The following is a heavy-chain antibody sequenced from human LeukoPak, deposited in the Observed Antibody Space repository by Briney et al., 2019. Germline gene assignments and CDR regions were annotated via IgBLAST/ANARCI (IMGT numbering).Heavy chain of an antibody. CDR2: IKEDGSRQ. D-gene: IGHD3-10*01. CDR1: GFTFSTSW. CDR3: AKDSKGGLVMGYGSPFGAFDI. V-gene: IGHV3-7*01. Sequence: GGSLRLSCAASGFTFSTSWMTWVRQAPGKGLEWVANIKEDGSRQNYVDSVKGRFTISRDNAQNSVFLQINSLRAEDTAVYYCAKDSKGGLVMGYGSPFGAFDIWGQGTMVTVSS. J-gene: IGHJ3*02.